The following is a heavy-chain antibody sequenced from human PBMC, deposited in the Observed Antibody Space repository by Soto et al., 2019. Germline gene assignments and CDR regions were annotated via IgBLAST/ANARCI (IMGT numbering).Heavy chain of an antibody. CDR2: IWYDGSNK. CDR3: ARDQTPGVRGNYYYYYGMDV. CDR1: GFTFSIYG. V-gene: IGHV3-33*01. J-gene: IGHJ6*02. D-gene: IGHD3-10*01. Sequence: GGSLRLSCAASGFTFSIYGMHWFRQAPGKGLEWVAVIWYDGSNKYYADSVEGRFTISRDNSKNTLYLQMNSLRAEDTAVYYCARDQTPGVRGNYYYYYGMDVWGQGTTITVSS.